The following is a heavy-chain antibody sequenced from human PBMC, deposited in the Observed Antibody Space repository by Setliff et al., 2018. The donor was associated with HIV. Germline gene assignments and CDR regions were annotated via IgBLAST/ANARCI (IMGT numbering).Heavy chain of an antibody. Sequence: SETLSLTCTVHGGSINRSNYYWGWIRQPPGKGLEWIGTISYTGSTYYDPSLKSRVTISLDTSKNQFFLKLSAVTAPDTAIYYCARQTWEYYDTLTCYYRGPKNFDSWGQGTLVTVSS. V-gene: IGHV4-39*01. D-gene: IGHD3-9*01. CDR1: GGSINRSNYY. J-gene: IGHJ4*02. CDR2: ISYTGST. CDR3: ARQTWEYYDTLTCYYRGPKNFDS.